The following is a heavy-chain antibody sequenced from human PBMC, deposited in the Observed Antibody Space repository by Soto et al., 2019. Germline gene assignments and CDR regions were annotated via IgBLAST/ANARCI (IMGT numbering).Heavy chain of an antibody. V-gene: IGHV3-11*01. CDR2: INSSGSTI. D-gene: IGHD2-2*01. CDR1: GFTFSDYY. Sequence: QVQLVESGGGLVKPGGSLRLSCAASGFTFSDYYMTWIRQVPGKGLEWVSYINSSGSTIYYADSVKGRFTISRDNTKNSLYLQMNSLRAEDTAVYYCAGAYCITTTCHWGPGYWGQGTLVTVSS. CDR3: AGAYCITTTCHWGPGY. J-gene: IGHJ4*02.